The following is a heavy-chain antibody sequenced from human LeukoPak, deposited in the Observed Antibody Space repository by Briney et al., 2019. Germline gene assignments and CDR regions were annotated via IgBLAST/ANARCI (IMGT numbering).Heavy chain of an antibody. J-gene: IGHJ5*02. CDR2: ISAYNGNT. CDR3: ARADGMDYDYVWGSYRTNWFDP. D-gene: IGHD3-16*02. Sequence: ASVKVSCKASGYTFTSYGISWVRQAPGQGLEWMGWISAYNGNTNYAQKLQGRVTMTTDTSTSTVYMELSSLRSEDTAVYYCARADGMDYDYVWGSYRTNWFDPWGQGTLVTVSS. CDR1: GYTFTSYG. V-gene: IGHV1-18*01.